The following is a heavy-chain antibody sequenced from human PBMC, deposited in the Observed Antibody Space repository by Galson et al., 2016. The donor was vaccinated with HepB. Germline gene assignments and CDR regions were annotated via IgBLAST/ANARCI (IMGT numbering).Heavy chain of an antibody. CDR3: ARVGTWIHQYFYYMDV. CDR2: ISKSDSPI. Sequence: SLRLSCAASGFTFSTYNMHWVRLAPGKGLEWLSYISKSDSPIYYADSVKGRFTISRDNIKKSLFLEMNSLRAGDTGVYYCARVGTWIHQYFYYMDVWGKGTTVTVSS. V-gene: IGHV3-48*03. CDR1: GFTFSTYN. D-gene: IGHD5-18*01. J-gene: IGHJ6*03.